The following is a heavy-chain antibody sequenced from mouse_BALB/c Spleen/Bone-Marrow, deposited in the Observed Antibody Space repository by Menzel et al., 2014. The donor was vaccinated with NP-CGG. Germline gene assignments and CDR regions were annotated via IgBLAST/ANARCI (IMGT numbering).Heavy chain of an antibody. CDR2: ISPYNDGT. Sequence: VQLKESGPELVKPGASVKMSCKASGYTFTSYAMHWVKQKPGQGLEWIGYISPYNDGTKYNEKFKGKATLTSDKSSSTAYMELSSLTSEDSAVYYCAREVVATDYSDYWGQGTTLTVSS. J-gene: IGHJ2*01. CDR3: AREVVATDYSDY. D-gene: IGHD1-1*01. V-gene: IGHV1-14*01. CDR1: GYTFTSYA.